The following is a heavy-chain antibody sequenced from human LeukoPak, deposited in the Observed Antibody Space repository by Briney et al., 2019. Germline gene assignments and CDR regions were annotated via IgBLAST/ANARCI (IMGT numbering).Heavy chain of an antibody. Sequence: GGSLRLSCAASGVTLSSYAMSWARQAPGKGLEWVSGISSSGSGGNTYYADSVKGRFTISRDSSKNTLFLHMNTLRAEDTAIFFFAKNRTGGAFFWDLDLWGPGTPGTVSP. CDR2: ISSSGSGGNT. J-gene: IGHJ2*01. V-gene: IGHV3-23*01. D-gene: IGHD2/OR15-2a*01. CDR3: AKNRTGGAFFWDLDL. CDR1: GVTLSSYA.